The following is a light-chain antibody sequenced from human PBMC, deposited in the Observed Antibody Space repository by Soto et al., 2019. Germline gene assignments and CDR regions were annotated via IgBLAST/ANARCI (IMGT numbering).Light chain of an antibody. V-gene: IGLV2-14*01. CDR3: SSYTSSRLVV. CDR2: DVS. CDR1: SSDIGGYNY. Sequence: QSALTQPASVSGSPGQSITISCTGTSSDIGGYNYVSWYQQHPGKAPKLMIYDVSNRPSGVSNRFSGSKSGNTASLTISGLQAEDEADYYCSSYTSSRLVVFGGGTKRTVL. J-gene: IGLJ2*01.